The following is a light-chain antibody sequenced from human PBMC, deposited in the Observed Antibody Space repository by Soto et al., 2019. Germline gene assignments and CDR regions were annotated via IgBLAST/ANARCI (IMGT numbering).Light chain of an antibody. CDR1: SSNIGSNY. V-gene: IGLV1-47*01. Sequence: QSVLTQPPSASGTPGQRVTISCSGSSSNIGSNYVYWYQQLPGTAPKLPLYRNSHRPSGVPDRFSGSKSGTSASLAISGLRSEDEADYYCAAWDDSLSVWVFGGGTKLTVL. J-gene: IGLJ3*02. CDR3: AAWDDSLSVWV. CDR2: RNS.